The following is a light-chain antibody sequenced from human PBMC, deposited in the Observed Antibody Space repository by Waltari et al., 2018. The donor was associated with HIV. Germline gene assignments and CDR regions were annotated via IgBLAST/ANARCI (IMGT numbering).Light chain of an antibody. CDR3: ASWDDSRGGLWV. CDR2: KNN. Sequence: QSALTQPPSASGTPGQRVSISCSGSGSSIGTHYVYWYPQLPGTTPKLLIYKNNQRPSGVPDRCSGSKSGTSASLAISGLRSEDEADYYCASWDDSRGGLWVFGGGTTLTVL. J-gene: IGLJ3*02. V-gene: IGLV1-47*01. CDR1: GSSIGTHY.